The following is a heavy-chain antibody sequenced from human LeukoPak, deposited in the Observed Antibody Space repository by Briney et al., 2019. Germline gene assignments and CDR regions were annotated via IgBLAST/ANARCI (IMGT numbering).Heavy chain of an antibody. CDR1: GFTFSSYE. D-gene: IGHD6-13*01. Sequence: PGGSLRLSCAASGFTFSSYEMNWVRQAPGKGLEWVSYISSSSSTIYYADSVKGRFTISRDNAKNSLYLQMNSLRAEDTAVYYCARGGVYSSSWLSYWGQGTLVTVSS. CDR2: ISSSSSTI. V-gene: IGHV3-48*01. CDR3: ARGGVYSSSWLSY. J-gene: IGHJ4*02.